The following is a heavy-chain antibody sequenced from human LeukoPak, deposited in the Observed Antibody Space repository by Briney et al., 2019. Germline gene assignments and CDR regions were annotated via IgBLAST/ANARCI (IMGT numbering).Heavy chain of an antibody. J-gene: IGHJ4*02. D-gene: IGHD2-15*01. CDR2: IIPIFGTA. CDR1: GGTFSSYA. CDR3: ARGYCSGGSCYREEYYFDY. V-gene: IGHV1-69*01. Sequence: SVEVSCKASGGTFSSYAISWVRQAPGRGLEWMGGIIPIFGTANNAQKFQGRVTITADESTSTAYMELSSLRSEDTAVYYCARGYCSGGSCYREEYYFDYWGQGTLVTVSS.